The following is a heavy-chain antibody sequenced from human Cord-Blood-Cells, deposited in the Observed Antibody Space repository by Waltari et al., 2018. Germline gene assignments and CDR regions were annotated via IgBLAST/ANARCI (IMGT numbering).Heavy chain of an antibody. CDR3: ARDISGGSEGQQLDY. CDR2: INPNSGGT. J-gene: IGHJ4*02. Sequence: QVQLVQSGAEVKKPGASVKVSCKASGYTFTGYYMHWVRQAPGQGLEWMGWINPNSGGTNYAQKFQGRVTMTRDTSISTAYMELSRLRSDDTAVYYCARDISGGSEGQQLDYWGQGTLVTVSS. D-gene: IGHD6-13*01. V-gene: IGHV1-2*02. CDR1: GYTFTGYY.